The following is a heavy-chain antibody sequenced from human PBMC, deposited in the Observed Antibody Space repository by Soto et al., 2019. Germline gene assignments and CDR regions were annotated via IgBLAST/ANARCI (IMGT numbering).Heavy chain of an antibody. CDR2: ISAYNGNT. CDR3: ARTGYSSSWYGLDP. D-gene: IGHD6-13*01. CDR1: GYTFTSYG. J-gene: IGHJ5*02. Sequence: ASVKVSCKASGYTFTSYGISWVRQAPGQGLEWMGWISAYNGNTNYAQKLQGRVTMTTDTSTSTAHMELRSLRSDDTAVYYCARTGYSSSWYGLDPWGQGTLVTVSS. V-gene: IGHV1-18*01.